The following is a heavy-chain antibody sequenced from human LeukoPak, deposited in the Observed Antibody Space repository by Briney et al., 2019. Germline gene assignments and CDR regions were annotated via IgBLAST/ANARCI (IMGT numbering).Heavy chain of an antibody. CDR2: ISAYNGNK. V-gene: IGHV1-18*01. J-gene: IGHJ4*02. Sequence: ASVKVSCKASGYTFTDFGISWVRQAPGQGLEWMGWISAYNGNKNYVQKFQGRVTMTTDTSTSTAYMELTSLRYDDTAMYYCTGDLGVDTTMIFFDYWGQGTLVTVSS. CDR3: TGDLGVDTTMIFFDY. CDR1: GYTFTDFG. D-gene: IGHD5-18*01.